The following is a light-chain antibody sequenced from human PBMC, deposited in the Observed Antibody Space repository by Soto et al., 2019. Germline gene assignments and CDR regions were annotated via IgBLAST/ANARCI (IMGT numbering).Light chain of an antibody. CDR1: QNIHIN. V-gene: IGKV3-15*01. Sequence: EIVMTQFPDTLSVSPGDTATLSCRSSQNIHINLAWYQQKPGQAPTLLIYGVTARAPGVPARFSGSGSGTDFTLTIRSVQSGDFGVFYCQKYEGWPRTFGLGTKVEIQ. J-gene: IGKJ2*01. CDR2: GVT. CDR3: QKYEGWPRT.